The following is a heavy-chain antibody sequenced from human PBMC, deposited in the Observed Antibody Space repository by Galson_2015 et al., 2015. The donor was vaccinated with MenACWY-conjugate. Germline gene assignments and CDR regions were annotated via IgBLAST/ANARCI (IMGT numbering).Heavy chain of an antibody. CDR2: IKSKADGETI. Sequence: SLRLSCAVSDFTFSNAWMSWVRQAPGKGLEWVGRIKSKADGETIDYAAPVKGRFTVSRDDSKSTLYLQMNSLKSEDTGVYYCTVDRMSGGARWRWNYRGQGTLVTVSS. CDR3: TVDRMSGGARWRWNY. D-gene: IGHD5-24*01. CDR1: DFTFSNAW. V-gene: IGHV3-15*01. J-gene: IGHJ4*02.